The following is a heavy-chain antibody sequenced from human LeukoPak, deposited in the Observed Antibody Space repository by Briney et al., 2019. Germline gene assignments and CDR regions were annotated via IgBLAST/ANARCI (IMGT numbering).Heavy chain of an antibody. D-gene: IGHD1-26*01. J-gene: IGHJ4*02. CDR3: ARSRSRGELPHFDY. V-gene: IGHV3-66*01. Sequence: GGSLRLSCAASGFTVSNNYVSWIRQAPGKGLEWVSVIYTGGATYYANSVKGRFTISRDNSKNTLYLQMGSLRAEDMAVYYCARSRSRGELPHFDYWGQGTLVTVSS. CDR2: IYTGGAT. CDR1: GFTVSNNY.